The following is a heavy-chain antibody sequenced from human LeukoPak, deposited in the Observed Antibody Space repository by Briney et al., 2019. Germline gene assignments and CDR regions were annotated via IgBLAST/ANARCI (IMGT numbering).Heavy chain of an antibody. D-gene: IGHD6-13*01. CDR3: ARDLSSSWYSYFDY. Sequence: ASVKVSCKASGYTFTGYYMHWVRQAPGQRLEWMGWINAGNGNTKYSQKFQGRVTITRDTSASTAYMELSSLRSEDTAVYYCARDLSSSWYSYFDYWGQGTLVTVSS. V-gene: IGHV1-3*01. CDR2: INAGNGNT. CDR1: GYTFTGYY. J-gene: IGHJ4*02.